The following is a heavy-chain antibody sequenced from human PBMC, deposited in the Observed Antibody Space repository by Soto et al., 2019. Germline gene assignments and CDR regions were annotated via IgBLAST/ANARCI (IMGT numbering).Heavy chain of an antibody. J-gene: IGHJ6*02. D-gene: IGHD2-8*01. CDR2: IIPIFGTA. CDR1: GGTFSSYA. CDR3: ARGGYCTNGVCYTRHYYYYGMDV. Sequence: GASVKVSCKASGGTFSSYAISWVRQAPGQGLEWMGGIIPIFGTANYAQKFQGRVTITADESTSTAYMELSSLRSEDTAVYYCARGGYCTNGVCYTRHYYYYGMDVWGQGTTVTVSS. V-gene: IGHV1-69*13.